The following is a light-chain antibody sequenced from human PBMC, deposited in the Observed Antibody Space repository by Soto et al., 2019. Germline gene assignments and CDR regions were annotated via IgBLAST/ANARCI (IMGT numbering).Light chain of an antibody. J-gene: IGKJ1*01. Sequence: DIVMTQSPDSLAVSLGERATINCKSSQSVLYSSNNKNYLAWYQQKPGQPPKLLIYWASTRESGVPDRFSGSGSGTDFTLTISNLQAEDVAVYYCQQYYSTPWTFGQGTKVDI. CDR3: QQYYSTPWT. CDR2: WAS. V-gene: IGKV4-1*01. CDR1: QSVLYSSNNKNY.